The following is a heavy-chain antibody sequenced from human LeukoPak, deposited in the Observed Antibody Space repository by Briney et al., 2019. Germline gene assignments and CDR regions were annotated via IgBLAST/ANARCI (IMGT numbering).Heavy chain of an antibody. D-gene: IGHD3-3*01. Sequence: GGSLRLSCAASGFTFSSYAMSWVRQAPGKGLEWVSAISGSGGSTYYADFVKGRFTISRDNSKNTLYLQMNSLRAEDTAVYYCAKMGTTIFGVVIMDSFDYWGQGTLVTVSS. CDR2: ISGSGGST. CDR3: AKMGTTIFGVVIMDSFDY. CDR1: GFTFSSYA. V-gene: IGHV3-23*01. J-gene: IGHJ4*02.